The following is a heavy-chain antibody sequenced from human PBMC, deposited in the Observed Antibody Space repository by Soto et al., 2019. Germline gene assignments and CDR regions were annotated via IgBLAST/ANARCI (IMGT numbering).Heavy chain of an antibody. CDR2: IDPSDSYT. J-gene: IGHJ5*02. D-gene: IGHD6-19*01. V-gene: IGHV5-10-1*03. CDR1: GYSFTSYW. Sequence: EVQLVQSGAEVKKPGESLRISCKGSGYSFTSYWISWVRQMPGKGLEWMGRIDPSDSYTNYSPSFQDHVTISADKSISTAYLQWSSLKASDTAMYYCATAELAVAGKKANWFDPWGQGTLVTVSS. CDR3: ATAELAVAGKKANWFDP.